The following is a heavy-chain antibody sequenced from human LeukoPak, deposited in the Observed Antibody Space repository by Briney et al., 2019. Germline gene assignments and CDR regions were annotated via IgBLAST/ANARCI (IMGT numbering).Heavy chain of an antibody. D-gene: IGHD3-9*01. J-gene: IGHJ6*03. V-gene: IGHV4-59*11. CDR2: IYYSGST. Sequence: PSETLSLTCTLSRGSTSSHSWSWIRQPPGKGLEWIGYIYYSGSTNDNPSLKRRVTISVATSKDQLSLKLSSVHAADTAVYYCARGNKRAVFSGYYMDVWGKGTTVTVSS. CDR1: RGSTSSHS. CDR3: ARGNKRAVFSGYYMDV.